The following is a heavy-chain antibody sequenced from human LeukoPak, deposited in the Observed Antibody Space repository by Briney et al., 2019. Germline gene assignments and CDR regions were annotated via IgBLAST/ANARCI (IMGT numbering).Heavy chain of an antibody. D-gene: IGHD3-16*02. J-gene: IGHJ4*02. CDR3: ARVGGRYSPLGY. Sequence: GGSLRLSCAASGFTFSSYWMSWVRQAPGKGLEWVANIRQDGSEKYYVDSVRGRFTISRDNAKNSLYLQMISLRAEDTAVYYCARVGGRYSPLGYWGQGTLVTVSS. CDR1: GFTFSSYW. CDR2: IRQDGSEK. V-gene: IGHV3-7*01.